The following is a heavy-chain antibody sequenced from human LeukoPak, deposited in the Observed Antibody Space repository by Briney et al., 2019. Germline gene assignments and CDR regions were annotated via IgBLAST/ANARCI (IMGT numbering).Heavy chain of an antibody. CDR3: ARGLIVVVPAANNWFDP. CDR2: ISAYNGNT. J-gene: IGHJ5*02. D-gene: IGHD2-2*01. V-gene: IGHV1-18*01. CDR1: GYTFTSYG. Sequence: ASVKVSCKASGYTFTSYGISWVRQAPGQGLEWMGWISAYNGNTNYAQKFQGRVTMTRDTSISTAYMELSRLRSDDTAVYYCARGLIVVVPAANNWFDPWGQGTLVTVSS.